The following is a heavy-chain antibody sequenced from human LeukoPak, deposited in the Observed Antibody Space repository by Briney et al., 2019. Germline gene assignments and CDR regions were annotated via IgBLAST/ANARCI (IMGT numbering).Heavy chain of an antibody. V-gene: IGHV3-23*01. Sequence: GGSLRLSCAASGFTFSSYAMSWVRQAPGKGLEWVSAISGSGGRRYYADSVRGRFTISRDNSRNTLYLQMNSLRAEDTAIYYCAKDLEDNIAVDWFDPWGQGILVTVSS. CDR1: GFTFSSYA. CDR2: ISGSGGRR. D-gene: IGHD6-19*01. CDR3: AKDLEDNIAVDWFDP. J-gene: IGHJ5*02.